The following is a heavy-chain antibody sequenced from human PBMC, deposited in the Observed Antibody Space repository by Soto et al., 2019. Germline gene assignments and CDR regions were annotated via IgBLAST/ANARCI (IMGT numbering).Heavy chain of an antibody. D-gene: IGHD4-4*01. CDR1: GGSFSGYY. V-gene: IGHV4-34*01. J-gene: IGHJ6*02. CDR3: ARGRSRYYSSGMNF. Sequence: SETLSLTCAVYGGSFSGYYWSWICHPRGKGLGWIGVSNQFGDTNYTPPLKSRVSISLDTSKNHFSLNLNSVTAADTAVHYWARGRSRYYSSGMNFLGRGTTGT. CDR2: SNQFGDT.